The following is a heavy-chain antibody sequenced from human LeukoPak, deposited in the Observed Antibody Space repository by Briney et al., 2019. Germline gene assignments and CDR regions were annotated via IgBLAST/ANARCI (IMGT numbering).Heavy chain of an antibody. CDR1: GYTSTSYG. J-gene: IGHJ3*02. CDR2: ISAYNGNT. V-gene: IGHV1-18*01. CDR3: ARDPESPWDAFDI. Sequence: ASVTVSCKASGYTSTSYGISWVRQAPGQGLEWMGWISAYNGNTNYAQKLQGRVTMTTDTSTSTAYMELRSLRSDDTAVYYCARDPESPWDAFDIWGQGTMVTVSS.